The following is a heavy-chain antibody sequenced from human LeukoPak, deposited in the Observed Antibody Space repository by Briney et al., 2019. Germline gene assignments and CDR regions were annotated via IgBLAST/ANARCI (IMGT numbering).Heavy chain of an antibody. CDR3: ARATRRILRFLEWLSSHFDY. CDR1: GFTVSIHS. D-gene: IGHD3-3*01. CDR2: INHSGST. Sequence: GSLRLSCAASGFTVSIHSMSWIRQPPGKGLEWIGEINHSGSTNYNPSLKSRVTISVDTSKNQFSLKLSSVTAADTAVYYCARATRRILRFLEWLSSHFDYWGQGTLVTVSS. V-gene: IGHV4-34*01. J-gene: IGHJ4*02.